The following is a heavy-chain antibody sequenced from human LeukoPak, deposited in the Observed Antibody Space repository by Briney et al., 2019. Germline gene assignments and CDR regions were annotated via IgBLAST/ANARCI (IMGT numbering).Heavy chain of an antibody. Sequence: GGSLRLSCAAAGLTFSSYGMNWVRQAPGKGLEWVSGISGSGSSTYYADSVKGRFTISRDNSKDTLYLQMNSLRAEDTAVYYCAKDRYYDSSGYFVYWGQGTLVTVSS. CDR3: AKDRYYDSSGYFVY. D-gene: IGHD3-22*01. J-gene: IGHJ4*02. CDR1: GLTFSSYG. V-gene: IGHV3-23*01. CDR2: ISGSGSST.